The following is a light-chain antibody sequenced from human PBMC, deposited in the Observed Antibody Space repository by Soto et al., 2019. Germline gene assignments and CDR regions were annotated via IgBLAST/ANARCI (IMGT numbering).Light chain of an antibody. J-gene: IGKJ1*01. Sequence: EIVLTQSPGTLSLSPGERATLSGRASQSVSSSFLACYQQKPGQPPRRLIYGASSTATGIPDRFSGSGSGADFPLTITGLEPEDFAVYYCQQYGSLPRTFGQGTKVEIK. V-gene: IGKV3-20*01. CDR3: QQYGSLPRT. CDR1: QSVSSSF. CDR2: GAS.